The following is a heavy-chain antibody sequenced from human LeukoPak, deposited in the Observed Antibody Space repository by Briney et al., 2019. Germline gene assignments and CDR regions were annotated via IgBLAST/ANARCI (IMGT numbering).Heavy chain of an antibody. Sequence: ASVKVSCKASGYTFTTYAMHWVRQAPGQRLEWMGWFNGVNGYTEYSQKFQGRVTITRDTSASTAYMDLSSLRSEDTAVYYCARCGAEYSSSWADYWGQGTLVTVSS. CDR2: FNGVNGYT. J-gene: IGHJ4*02. CDR1: GYTFTTYA. V-gene: IGHV1-3*01. CDR3: ARCGAEYSSSWADY. D-gene: IGHD6-13*01.